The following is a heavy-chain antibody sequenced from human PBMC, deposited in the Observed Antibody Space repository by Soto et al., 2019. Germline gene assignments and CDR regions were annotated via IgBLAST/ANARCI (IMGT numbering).Heavy chain of an antibody. D-gene: IGHD3-10*01. Sequence: TGGSLRLSCAASGVTLTSYAMTWVRQVPGEGLQWVSSISKSGGSTYYADSVKGRFTTSRDNSKNTLYLQMNSLRAEDTAIYYCAKGSFGFDYWSQGTLVTVSS. CDR2: ISKSGGST. CDR3: AKGSFGFDY. CDR1: GVTLTSYA. J-gene: IGHJ4*02. V-gene: IGHV3-23*01.